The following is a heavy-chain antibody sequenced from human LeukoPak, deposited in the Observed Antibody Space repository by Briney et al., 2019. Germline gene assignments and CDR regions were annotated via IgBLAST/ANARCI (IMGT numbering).Heavy chain of an antibody. Sequence: SETLSLTCAVYGGFFSGYYWSGIRQPRGKGLEGIGEINHSGTTNYNLSLRSRVTISVDTSKNQLSLKLSSVTAADTAVYYCASSRGYSSGLWYYYMDVWGKGTTVTVSS. D-gene: IGHD6-19*01. CDR2: INHSGTT. J-gene: IGHJ6*03. CDR3: ASSRGYSSGLWYYYMDV. V-gene: IGHV4-34*01. CDR1: GGFFSGYY.